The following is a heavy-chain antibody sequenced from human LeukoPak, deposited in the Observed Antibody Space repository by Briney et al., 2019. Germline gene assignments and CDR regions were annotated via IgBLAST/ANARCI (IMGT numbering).Heavy chain of an antibody. V-gene: IGHV3-7*01. J-gene: IGHJ6*03. Sequence: GGSLRLSCAASGFTFSSYWMSWVRQAPGEGLEWVANIKQDGREKYSVDSAKGGFTTSREKAKNSLSLQMNSLRAEDTAVYYCARVNYYDSSGYYYSSYYYYYYMDVWGKGTTVTVSS. CDR3: ARVNYYDSSGYYYSSYYYYYYMDV. CDR1: GFTFSSYW. D-gene: IGHD3-22*01. CDR2: IKQDGREK.